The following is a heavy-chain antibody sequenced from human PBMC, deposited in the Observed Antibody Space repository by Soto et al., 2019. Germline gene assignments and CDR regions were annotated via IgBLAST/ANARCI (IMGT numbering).Heavy chain of an antibody. CDR3: ARVVSSSSPYYYYGMDV. CDR2: ISSSGSTI. J-gene: IGHJ6*02. CDR1: GFTFSSYE. D-gene: IGHD6-6*01. Sequence: EVQLVESGGGLVQPGGSLRLSCAASGFTFSSYEMNWVRQAPGKGLEWVSYISSSGSTIYYADSVKGRFTISRDNAKNSLYLQMNSLRAEDTAVYYCARVVSSSSPYYYYGMDVWGQGTTVTVSS. V-gene: IGHV3-48*03.